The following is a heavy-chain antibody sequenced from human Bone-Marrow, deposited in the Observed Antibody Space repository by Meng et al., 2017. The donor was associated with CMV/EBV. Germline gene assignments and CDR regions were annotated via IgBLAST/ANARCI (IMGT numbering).Heavy chain of an antibody. J-gene: IGHJ6*02. Sequence: ASVKVFCKASGYTFSSYGISWVRQAPGQGLEWMGWISAYNGNTNYAQKLQGRVTMTTDTSASTAYMELRSLRSDDTAVYYCARDLKEDCSSTSCYRDYYYYGMDVWGQGTTVTVSS. D-gene: IGHD2-2*02. CDR1: GYTFSSYG. CDR2: ISAYNGNT. V-gene: IGHV1-18*01. CDR3: ARDLKEDCSSTSCYRDYYYYGMDV.